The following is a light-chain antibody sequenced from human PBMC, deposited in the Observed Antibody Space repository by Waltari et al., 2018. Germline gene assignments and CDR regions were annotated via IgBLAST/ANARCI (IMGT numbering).Light chain of an antibody. CDR1: QRIGRY. V-gene: IGKV3-20*01. CDR2: GAS. J-gene: IGKJ1*01. Sequence: EIVLTQSPDTLSLSPGDRATLSCRASQRIGRYLVWYQQKPGQAPRLLIYGASTRASGIPDRFSGSGSGTDFSLTISRLEPEDFAVYHCQKHDRLPATFGQGTKVEIK. CDR3: QKHDRLPAT.